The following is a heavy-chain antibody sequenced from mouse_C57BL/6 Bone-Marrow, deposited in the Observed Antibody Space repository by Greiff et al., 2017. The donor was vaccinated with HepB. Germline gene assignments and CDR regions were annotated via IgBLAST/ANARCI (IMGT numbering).Heavy chain of an antibody. V-gene: IGHV1-15*01. J-gene: IGHJ1*03. Sequence: QVQLQQSGAELVRPGASVTLSCKASGYTFTDYEMHWVKQTPVHGLEWIGAIDPETGGTAYNQKFKGKAILTADKSSSTAYMELRSLTSEDSAVYYWTRRTQCYDYGSSYGTGGWYFDVWGRGTAVTVSA. CDR3: TRRTQCYDYGSSYGTGGWYFDV. D-gene: IGHD1-1*01. CDR1: GYTFTDYE. CDR2: IDPETGGT.